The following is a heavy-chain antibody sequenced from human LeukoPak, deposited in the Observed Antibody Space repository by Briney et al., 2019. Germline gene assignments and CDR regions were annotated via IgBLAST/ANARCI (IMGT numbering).Heavy chain of an antibody. J-gene: IGHJ4*02. V-gene: IGHV3-21*01. CDR2: IGSSSSYI. D-gene: IGHD6-13*01. CDR3: ARDLIAAAGTGVYYFDY. CDR1: GFTFSSYS. Sequence: GGSLRLSCAASGFTFSSYSMNWVRQAPGKGLEWVSSIGSSSSYIYYADSVKGRFTISRDNAKNSLYLQTNSLRAEDTAVYYCARDLIAAAGTGVYYFDYWGQGTLVTVSS.